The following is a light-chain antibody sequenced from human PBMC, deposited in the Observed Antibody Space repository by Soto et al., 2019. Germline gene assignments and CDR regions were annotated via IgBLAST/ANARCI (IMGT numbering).Light chain of an antibody. V-gene: IGLV2-14*01. CDR2: DVS. J-gene: IGLJ1*01. Sequence: QSALTQPASVSGSPGQSITISCTGTSSDVGGYNYVSWYQQHPGKAPKLMIYDVSNRPSGVSNRFSGSKSGNTASLTISGFRAEDEADYYCSSYTSSSTPYVFGTGTKVTAL. CDR3: SSYTSSSTPYV. CDR1: SSDVGGYNY.